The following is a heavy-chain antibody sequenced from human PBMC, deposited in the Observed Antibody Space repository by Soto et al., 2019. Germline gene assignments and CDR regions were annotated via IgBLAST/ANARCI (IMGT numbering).Heavy chain of an antibody. D-gene: IGHD3-16*01. J-gene: IGHJ4*02. Sequence: EVQLLESGGGLARPGGALRLCCTASGFTFSSYAMTWVRQAPGKWLAWVAGISGSGGTTHYTDAVKGRFTVSTDNSNNTVCLQMNSLRVEDTAVYYCARTQCIVMFPVPVGIVNRPKPTGFDYWGQGTLVTVST. CDR3: ARTQCIVMFPVPVGIVNRPKPTGFDY. CDR1: GFTFSSYA. V-gene: IGHV3-23*01. CDR2: ISGSGGTT.